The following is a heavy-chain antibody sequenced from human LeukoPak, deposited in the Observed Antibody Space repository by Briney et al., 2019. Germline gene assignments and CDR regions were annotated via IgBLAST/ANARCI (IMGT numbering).Heavy chain of an antibody. CDR3: ARDPRYYYDDSSRISFYFDF. J-gene: IGHJ4*02. CDR2: IYYSGST. CDR1: GGSICSYY. D-gene: IGHD3-22*01. V-gene: IGHV4-59*01. Sequence: TSETLSLTCAVSGGSICSYYWSWIRQPPGKGLEWIGYIYYSGSTNYNPSLKSRVTISVDTSKNQFSLKLSSVTAADTAVYYCARDPRYYYDDSSRISFYFDFWGQGTLLSVSS.